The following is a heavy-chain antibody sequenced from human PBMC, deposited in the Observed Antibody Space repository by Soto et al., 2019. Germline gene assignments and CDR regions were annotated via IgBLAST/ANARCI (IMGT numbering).Heavy chain of an antibody. CDR3: ASPLWFGSITGTIHDY. CDR2: IIPIFGTA. J-gene: IGHJ4*02. D-gene: IGHD1-7*01. CDR1: GGTFSSYA. V-gene: IGHV1-69*13. Sequence: ASVKVSCKASGGTFSSYAISWVRQAPGQGLEWMGGIIPIFGTANYAQKFQGRVTITADESTSTAYMELSSLRSEDTAVYYCASPLWFGSITGTIHDYWGQGTLVTVSS.